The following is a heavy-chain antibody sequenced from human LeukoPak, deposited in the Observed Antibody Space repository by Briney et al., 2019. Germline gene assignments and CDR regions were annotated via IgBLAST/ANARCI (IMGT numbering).Heavy chain of an antibody. CDR2: IYYSGST. Sequence: PSETLSLTCTVSGGSISSSSYYWGWIRQPPGKGLEWIGSIYYSGSTNYNPSLKSRVTMSVDTSKNQFSLKLSSVTAADTAVYYCARGGPMVRHLRHFDYWGQGTLVTVSS. D-gene: IGHD4/OR15-4a*01. J-gene: IGHJ4*02. CDR1: GGSISSSSYY. CDR3: ARGGPMVRHLRHFDY. V-gene: IGHV4-39*07.